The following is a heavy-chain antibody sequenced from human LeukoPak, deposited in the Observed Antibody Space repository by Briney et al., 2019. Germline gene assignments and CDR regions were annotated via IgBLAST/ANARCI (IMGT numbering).Heavy chain of an antibody. Sequence: SVKVSCKSSGYTFTCYYMHWVRQAPAQGHEWMGWINPNSGGTNYAQQFQGRVTMTRDTSISTAYMELSRLRSDDTAVYYCASTSYYYDSSGPDAFDIWGQGTMVTVSS. CDR1: GYTFTCYY. J-gene: IGHJ3*02. D-gene: IGHD3-22*01. V-gene: IGHV1-2*02. CDR3: ASTSYYYDSSGPDAFDI. CDR2: INPNSGGT.